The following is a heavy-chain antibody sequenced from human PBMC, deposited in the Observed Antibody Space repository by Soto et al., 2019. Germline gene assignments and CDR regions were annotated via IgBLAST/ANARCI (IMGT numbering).Heavy chain of an antibody. J-gene: IGHJ4*02. Sequence: QVQLQESGPGLVKPSGTLSLTCAVSGGSISSSNWWSWVRQPPGKGLEWIGEIYHSGSTNYNPSLKSRFTISVDKSKNPFSLKMSSVTAADTAVYYCASTDGSGSYQRWYFDYWGQGTLVTVSS. CDR3: ASTDGSGSYQRWYFDY. CDR1: GGSISSSNW. D-gene: IGHD3-10*01. CDR2: IYHSGST. V-gene: IGHV4-4*02.